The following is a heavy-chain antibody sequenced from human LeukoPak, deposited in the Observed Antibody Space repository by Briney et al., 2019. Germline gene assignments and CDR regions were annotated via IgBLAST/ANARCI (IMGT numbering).Heavy chain of an antibody. CDR1: GYTFTNSG. CDR2: ISAYNGDT. Sequence: ASVKVSCKASGYTFTNSGISWVRQAPGQGLEWMGWISAYNGDTNYAQNLQGRVTMTTDTPTGTAHMELRSLRSDDTAVYYRARGTVSGGSPFDYWGQGTLVTVSS. D-gene: IGHD6-19*01. J-gene: IGHJ4*02. CDR3: ARGTVSGGSPFDY. V-gene: IGHV1-18*01.